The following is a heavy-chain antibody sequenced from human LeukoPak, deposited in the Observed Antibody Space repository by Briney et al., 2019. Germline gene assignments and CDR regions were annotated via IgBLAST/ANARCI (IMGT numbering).Heavy chain of an antibody. D-gene: IGHD6-6*01. CDR1: GFTFSNYS. J-gene: IGHJ4*02. Sequence: PGGSLRLSCAASGFTFSNYSMSWVRQAPGKGLEWVSAISDSGSTYYADSVKGRFTISRDNSKNTLYLQMNSLRAEDTAVYYCAKRVPYSSSSVYFDSWGQGTLVTVSS. CDR2: ISDSGST. CDR3: AKRVPYSSSSVYFDS. V-gene: IGHV3-23*05.